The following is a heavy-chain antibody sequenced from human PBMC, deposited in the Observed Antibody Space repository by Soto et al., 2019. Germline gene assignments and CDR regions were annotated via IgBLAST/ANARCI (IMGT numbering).Heavy chain of an antibody. Sequence: SETLSLTCTISGGAIGSHYWTWIRQPAGKGLEWIGRIYGSGSTKYNPSLQSRVTMSLDTSKNQFSLRLESVTAADTAVYYCARGQRFSDWFDPWGQGTLVTVS. J-gene: IGHJ5*02. D-gene: IGHD3-3*01. CDR3: ARGQRFSDWFDP. V-gene: IGHV4-4*07. CDR2: IYGSGST. CDR1: GGAIGSHY.